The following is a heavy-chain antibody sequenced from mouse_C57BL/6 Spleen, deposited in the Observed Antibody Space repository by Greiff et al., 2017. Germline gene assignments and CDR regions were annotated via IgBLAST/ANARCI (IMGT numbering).Heavy chain of an antibody. CDR1: GYTFTDYY. J-gene: IGHJ4*01. Sequence: QVQLQQSGPELVKPGASVKISCKASGYTFTDYYINWVKQRPGQGLEWIGWIFPGSGSTYYNEKFKGKATLTVDKSSSTAYMLLSRLTSEDSAVYFCARGSDYYGSSPYYAMDYWGQGTSVTVSS. D-gene: IGHD1-1*01. V-gene: IGHV1-75*01. CDR2: IFPGSGST. CDR3: ARGSDYYGSSPYYAMDY.